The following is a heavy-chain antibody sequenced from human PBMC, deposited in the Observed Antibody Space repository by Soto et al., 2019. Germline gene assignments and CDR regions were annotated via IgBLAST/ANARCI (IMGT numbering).Heavy chain of an antibody. D-gene: IGHD3-3*01. CDR3: TRDFGHGYYLDY. Sequence: GGSLRLSCVASGFSFSNYNSNWVRQAPGKGLEWVSYITDSSDTVHYADSVRGRFTISRDNAESSLYLQMNSLRDEDTAVYFCTRDFGHGYYLDYWGRGTLVTVSS. CDR2: ITDSSDTV. J-gene: IGHJ4*02. V-gene: IGHV3-48*02. CDR1: GFSFSNYN.